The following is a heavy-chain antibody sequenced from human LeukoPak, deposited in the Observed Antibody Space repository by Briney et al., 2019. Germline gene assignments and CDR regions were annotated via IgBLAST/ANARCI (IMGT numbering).Heavy chain of an antibody. Sequence: SETLSLTCAVYGGSFSGYYWSWIRQPPGKGLEWIGEINHSGSTYYNPSLESRVTISVDTSKNQFSLKLSSVTAADTAVYYCATSGWYLLPGVYWGQGTLVTVSS. D-gene: IGHD6-19*01. CDR1: GGSFSGYY. V-gene: IGHV4-34*01. CDR2: INHSGST. CDR3: ATSGWYLLPGVY. J-gene: IGHJ4*02.